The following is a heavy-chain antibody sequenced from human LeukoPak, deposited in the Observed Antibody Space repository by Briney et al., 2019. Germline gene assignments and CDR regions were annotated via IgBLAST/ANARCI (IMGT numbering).Heavy chain of an antibody. V-gene: IGHV3-21*01. CDR2: IISSSSSM. CDR1: GFTFSNYA. Sequence: GGSLRLSCAASGFTFSNYAMNWVRQAPGKGLECVASIISSSSSMYYADSVKGRFTISRDNAKNSLYLQMNSLRAEDTGVYYCARQYSSGSGDWGQGTLVTVSS. CDR3: ARQYSSGSGD. J-gene: IGHJ4*02. D-gene: IGHD6-19*01.